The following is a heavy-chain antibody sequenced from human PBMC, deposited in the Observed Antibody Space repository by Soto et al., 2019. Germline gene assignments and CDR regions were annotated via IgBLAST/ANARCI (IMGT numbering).Heavy chain of an antibody. CDR1: GFTFSSYG. CDR3: ARDLAPVQGPSPYYYYGMDV. Sequence: QVQLVESGGGVVQPGRSLRLSCAASGFTFSSYGMHWVRQAPGKGLEWVAVIWYDGSNKYYADSVKGRFTISRDNSKNTLYLQMNSLRAEDTAVYYCARDLAPVQGPSPYYYYGMDVWGQGTTVTVSS. CDR2: IWYDGSNK. D-gene: IGHD2-2*01. V-gene: IGHV3-33*01. J-gene: IGHJ6*02.